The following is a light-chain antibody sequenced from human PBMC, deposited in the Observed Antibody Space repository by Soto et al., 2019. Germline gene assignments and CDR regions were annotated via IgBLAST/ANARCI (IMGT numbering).Light chain of an antibody. J-gene: IGLJ1*01. CDR2: DVS. Sequence: QSALTQPASVSGSPGQSITISCTGTSSDIGSYNLVSWYQQHPDKAPKLMIYDVSNRPSGVSNRFSGSKSGNTASLTISGLQAEDEADYYCTSCTTSNTYVFGTGTKVTVL. CDR1: SSDIGSYNL. V-gene: IGLV2-14*02. CDR3: TSCTTSNTYV.